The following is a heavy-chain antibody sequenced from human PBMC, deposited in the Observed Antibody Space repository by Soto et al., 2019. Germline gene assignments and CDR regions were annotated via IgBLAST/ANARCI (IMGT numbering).Heavy chain of an antibody. D-gene: IGHD6-19*01. J-gene: IGHJ5*02. Sequence: SLRLSCAASGFTFSTYSMNWVRQAPGKGLEWVSYVSSHSSTTYYADSVKGRSSISRDNAENSLYLQMNSLRDEDTAVYYCVRDASGGSYLNYFDLWGQGTLVTVSS. CDR2: VSSHSSTT. CDR3: VRDASGGSYLNYFDL. V-gene: IGHV3-48*02. CDR1: GFTFSTYS.